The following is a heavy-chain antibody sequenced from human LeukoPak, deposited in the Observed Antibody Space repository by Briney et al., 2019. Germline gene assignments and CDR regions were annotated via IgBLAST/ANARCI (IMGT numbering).Heavy chain of an antibody. CDR1: GVSSSGYA. J-gene: IGHJ3*02. CDR3: AKGGRSSTYTFDI. D-gene: IGHD3-16*01. V-gene: IGHV3-23*01. Sequence: GGSLRLSCAASGVSSSGYAMSWVRQAPGKGLEWVSTITDSGGRTFYADSVKGRVTISRDNSKNTLYLQMNSLRAEDTALYYCAKGGRSSTYTFDIWGQGTMVTVSS. CDR2: ITDSGGRT.